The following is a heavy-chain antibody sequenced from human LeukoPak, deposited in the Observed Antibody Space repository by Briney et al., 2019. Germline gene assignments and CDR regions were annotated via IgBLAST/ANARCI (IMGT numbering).Heavy chain of an antibody. J-gene: IGHJ4*02. CDR3: ARGAFEQWLVPGDY. Sequence: GGSLRLSCAASGFTFSSYSMNWVRQAPGKGLEWVSYISSSSSTIYYADSVKGRFTISRDNSKNTLYLQMGSLRAEDTAVYYCARGAFEQWLVPGDYWGQGTLVTVSS. CDR2: ISSSSSTI. D-gene: IGHD6-19*01. V-gene: IGHV3-48*01. CDR1: GFTFSSYS.